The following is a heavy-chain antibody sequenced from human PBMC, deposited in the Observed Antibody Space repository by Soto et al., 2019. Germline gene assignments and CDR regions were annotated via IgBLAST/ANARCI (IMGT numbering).Heavy chain of an antibody. Sequence: SETLSLTCTVSGGSISSYYWSWIRQPPGKGLEWIGYIYYSGSTNYNPSLKSRVTISVDTSKNQFSLKLSSVTAADTAVYYCARRNRKVVAVLDEQPHAFDIWGQGTMVTVSS. D-gene: IGHD2-15*01. CDR1: GGSISSYY. CDR3: ARRNRKVVAVLDEQPHAFDI. CDR2: IYYSGST. J-gene: IGHJ3*02. V-gene: IGHV4-59*01.